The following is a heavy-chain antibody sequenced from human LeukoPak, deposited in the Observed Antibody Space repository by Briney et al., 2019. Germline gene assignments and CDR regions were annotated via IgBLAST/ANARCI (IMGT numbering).Heavy chain of an antibody. CDR2: ISWNSGSI. CDR3: AKDKEYDSSGYPTFDY. J-gene: IGHJ4*02. Sequence: GGSLRLSCAASGFTFSSYAMSWVRQAPGKGLEWVSGISWNSGSIGYADSVKGRFTISRDNAKNSLYLQMNSLRAEDTALYYCAKDKEYDSSGYPTFDYWGQGTLVTVSS. CDR1: GFTFSSYA. D-gene: IGHD3-22*01. V-gene: IGHV3-9*01.